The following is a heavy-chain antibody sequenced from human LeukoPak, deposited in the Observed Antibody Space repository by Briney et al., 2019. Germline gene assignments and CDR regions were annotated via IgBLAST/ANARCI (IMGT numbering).Heavy chain of an antibody. D-gene: IGHD3-22*01. CDR3: ARASITMNDAFDI. Sequence: SETLSLTCTVSGGSISSYYWSWIRQPPGKGLEWIGYIYYSGSTNYNPSLKSRVTISVDTSKNQFSLKLSSVTVAETAVYYCARASITMNDAFDIWGQGTMVTVSS. CDR2: IYYSGST. V-gene: IGHV4-59*01. CDR1: GGSISSYY. J-gene: IGHJ3*02.